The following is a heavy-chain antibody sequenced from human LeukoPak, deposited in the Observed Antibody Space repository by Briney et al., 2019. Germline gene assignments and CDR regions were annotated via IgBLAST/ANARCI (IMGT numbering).Heavy chain of an antibody. Sequence: GGSLRLSCAASGFTFSNYWMSWVRQAPGKGLEWVANINQDGSEKYYVDSVKGRFTISRDNAKNSLYLQMNSLRAEDTAVYYCARESDSSGFGTFDIWGQGTMVTVSS. CDR3: ARESDSSGFGTFDI. D-gene: IGHD3-22*01. V-gene: IGHV3-7*04. J-gene: IGHJ3*02. CDR2: INQDGSEK. CDR1: GFTFSNYW.